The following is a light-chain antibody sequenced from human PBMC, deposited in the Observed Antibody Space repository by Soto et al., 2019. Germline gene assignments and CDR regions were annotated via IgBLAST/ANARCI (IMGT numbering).Light chain of an antibody. Sequence: QSALTQPRSVSGSPGQSVTISCTGTSSDVGGYTYVSWYQQHAGKPPKLMIYEVTNRPSGIPDRFSGSKSGNTASLTISGLQAEDECDYYCSAYAGKYTLLFGGGTKLTVL. CDR3: SAYAGKYTLL. CDR2: EVT. J-gene: IGLJ3*02. V-gene: IGLV2-11*01. CDR1: SSDVGGYTY.